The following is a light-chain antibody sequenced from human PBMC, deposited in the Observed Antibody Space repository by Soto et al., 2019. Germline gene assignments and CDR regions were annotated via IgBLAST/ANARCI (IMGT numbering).Light chain of an antibody. Sequence: DIQMTQSPSSLSASVGDRVTITCRASQSISSYLNWYQQKPGKAPKLLIYAASSLQSGVPSRFSGSGSGTDFTLTISSLQPEDCATYYCQQSYSTPPGFGQGTRLEIK. CDR2: AAS. CDR1: QSISSY. CDR3: QQSYSTPPG. J-gene: IGKJ5*01. V-gene: IGKV1-39*01.